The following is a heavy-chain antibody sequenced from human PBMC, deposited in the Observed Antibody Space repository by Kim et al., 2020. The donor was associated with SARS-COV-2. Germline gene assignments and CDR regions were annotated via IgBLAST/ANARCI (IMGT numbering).Heavy chain of an antibody. J-gene: IGHJ6*02. Sequence: RVTISVDTSKNQFSLKLSSVTAADTAVYYCARVVNYYDSSGYYYYYGMDVWGQGTTVTVSS. CDR3: ARVVNYYDSSGYYYYYGMDV. V-gene: IGHV4-59*01. D-gene: IGHD3-22*01.